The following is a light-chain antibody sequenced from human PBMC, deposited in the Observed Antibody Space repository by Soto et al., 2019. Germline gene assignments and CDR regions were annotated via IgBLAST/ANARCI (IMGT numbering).Light chain of an antibody. J-gene: IGKJ5*01. CDR2: GAS. Sequence: EIVLTQSPGTLSLSPGERATLSCRASQSVSSSYLAWYQQKPGQAPRLLIYGASSRATGIPDRFSGSGSGTDFTLTIGRLEPEDFAVYYCQQYGVFGQGTRLEIK. CDR3: QQYGV. CDR1: QSVSSSY. V-gene: IGKV3-20*01.